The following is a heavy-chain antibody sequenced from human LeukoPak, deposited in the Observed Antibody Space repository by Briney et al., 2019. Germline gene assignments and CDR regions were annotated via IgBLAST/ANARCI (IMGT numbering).Heavy chain of an antibody. V-gene: IGHV3-48*03. CDR2: ISSSGSSM. Sequence: GGSLRLSCTASGFTFSSYEMNWVRQAPGKGLEWVSYISSSGSSMYYADSVKGRSTISRDNAKNSLYLQMNSLRVEDAAVYYCARYRGNAWVPFDYWGQGTVVTVSS. CDR1: GFTFSSYE. J-gene: IGHJ4*02. D-gene: IGHD5-12*01. CDR3: ARYRGNAWVPFDY.